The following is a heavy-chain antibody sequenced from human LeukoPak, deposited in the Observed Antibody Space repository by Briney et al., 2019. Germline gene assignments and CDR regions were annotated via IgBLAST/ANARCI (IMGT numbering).Heavy chain of an antibody. CDR2: IYYSGST. CDR1: GGSISSSSYY. V-gene: IGHV4-39*01. J-gene: IGHJ3*02. CDR3: ARQGDSSGYYYGDAFDI. Sequence: SETLSFTCTVSGGSISSSSYYWGWIRQPPGKGLEWIGSIYYSGSTYYNPSLKSRVTISVDTSKNQFSLKLSSVTAADTAVYYCARQGDSSGYYYGDAFDIWGQGTMVTVSS. D-gene: IGHD3-22*01.